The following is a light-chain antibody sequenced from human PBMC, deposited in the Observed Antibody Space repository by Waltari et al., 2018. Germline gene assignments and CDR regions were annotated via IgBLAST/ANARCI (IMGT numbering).Light chain of an antibody. CDR2: GAS. J-gene: IGKJ1*01. CDR3: QQYAISPRT. V-gene: IGKV3-20*01. CDR1: QSLTSNY. Sequence: EIVLTQSPATLSLSPGERATLSCRASQSLTSNYLAWYQQRPGQAPRLLIYGASTRATGIPDRVSGSGSGTDFTLIISRLEPEDFGVYYCQQYAISPRTFGRGTKVEMK.